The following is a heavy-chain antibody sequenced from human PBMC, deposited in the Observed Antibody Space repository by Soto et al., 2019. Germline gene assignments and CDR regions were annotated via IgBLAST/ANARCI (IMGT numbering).Heavy chain of an antibody. V-gene: IGHV3-48*02. Sequence: GGSLRLSCAASGFTFSSYSMNWVRQAPGKGLEWVSYISSSSSTIYYADSVKGRFTISRDNAKSSRYLQMNSLRDEDTAVYYCARFGEWLSASDYYYYGMDVWGQGTTVTVSS. CDR1: GFTFSSYS. CDR3: ARFGEWLSASDYYYYGMDV. D-gene: IGHD3-3*01. J-gene: IGHJ6*02. CDR2: ISSSSSTI.